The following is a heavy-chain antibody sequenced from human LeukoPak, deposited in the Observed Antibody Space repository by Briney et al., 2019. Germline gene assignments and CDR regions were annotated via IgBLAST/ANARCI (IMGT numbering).Heavy chain of an antibody. CDR2: IYHTGST. CDR3: ARHLMAVMDP. V-gene: IGHV4-39*01. Sequence: SETLSLTCTVSGDSITNSRYHWGWVRQPPGKGLEWMASIYHTGSTYYNSSLKSRVTISVDTSKNQFSLELTSATAADTAVYYCARHLMAVMDPWGQGTLVTVSS. CDR1: GDSITNSRYH. J-gene: IGHJ5*02. D-gene: IGHD3-16*01.